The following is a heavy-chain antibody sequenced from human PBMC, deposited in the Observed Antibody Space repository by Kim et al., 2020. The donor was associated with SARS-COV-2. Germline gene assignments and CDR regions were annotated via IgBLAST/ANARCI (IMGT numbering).Heavy chain of an antibody. Sequence: GGSLRLSCAASGFTFSSYAMSWVRQAPGKGLELVSAISGSGGSTYYADSVKGRFTISRDNSKNTLYLQMNSLRAEDTAVYYCAKGETGSYYRPLFDYWGQGTLVTVSS. D-gene: IGHD3-10*01. CDR2: ISGSGGST. J-gene: IGHJ4*02. CDR3: AKGETGSYYRPLFDY. V-gene: IGHV3-23*01. CDR1: GFTFSSYA.